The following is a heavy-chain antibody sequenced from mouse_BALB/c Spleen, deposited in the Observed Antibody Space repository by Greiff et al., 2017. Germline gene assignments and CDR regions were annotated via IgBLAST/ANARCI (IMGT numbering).Heavy chain of an antibody. Sequence: EVQGVESGGGLVKPGGSLKLSCAASGFTFSSYAMSWVRQSPEKRLEWVAEISSGGSYTYYPDTVTGRFTISRDNAKNTLYLEMSSLRSEDTAMYYCAREITTVYAMDYWGQGTSVTVSS. CDR2: ISSGGSYT. CDR1: GFTFSSYA. V-gene: IGHV5-9-4*01. D-gene: IGHD1-1*01. CDR3: AREITTVYAMDY. J-gene: IGHJ4*01.